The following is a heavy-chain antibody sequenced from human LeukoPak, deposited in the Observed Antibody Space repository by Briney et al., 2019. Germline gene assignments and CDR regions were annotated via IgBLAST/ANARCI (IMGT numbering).Heavy chain of an antibody. J-gene: IGHJ3*02. CDR1: GYSFTSYW. CDR3: ARPKKSGSYRDDAFDI. Sequence: GESLKISCKGSGYSFTSYWIGWVRQMPGKGLECMGIIYPGDSDTRYSPSFQGQVTISADKSISTAYLQWSSLKASDTAMYYCARPKKSGSYRDDAFDIWGQGTMVTVSS. D-gene: IGHD1-26*01. V-gene: IGHV5-51*01. CDR2: IYPGDSDT.